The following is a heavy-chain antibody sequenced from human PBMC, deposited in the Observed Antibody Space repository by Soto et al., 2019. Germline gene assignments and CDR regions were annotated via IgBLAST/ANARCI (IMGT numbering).Heavy chain of an antibody. V-gene: IGHV3-49*04. D-gene: IGHD3-10*01. J-gene: IGHJ6*02. CDR3: TRGPSGAHYYGMDV. CDR2: IRSKAYGGTT. CDR1: GFTFGDYA. Sequence: PGGSLRLSCTASGFTFGDYAMRWARQAPGKGMGWVGFIRSKAYGGTTEYAASVKGRFTIARDDSKSIAYLQMNSLKTEDAAVYYCTRGPSGAHYYGMDVWGQGTTVTVSS.